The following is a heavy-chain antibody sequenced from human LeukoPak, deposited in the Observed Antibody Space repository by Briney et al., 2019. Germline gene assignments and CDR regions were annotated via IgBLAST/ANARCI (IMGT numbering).Heavy chain of an antibody. CDR1: GFTFSSYS. V-gene: IGHV3-21*01. Sequence: GGSLRLSCAASGFTFSSYSMNWVRQAPGKGLEWVSSISSSSSYIYYADSVKGRFTISRDNAKNSLYLQTNSLRAEDTAVYYCARDRYCSSTSCPYYYHYGMDVWGKGTTVTVSS. CDR3: ARDRYCSSTSCPYYYHYGMDV. J-gene: IGHJ6*04. CDR2: ISSSSSYI. D-gene: IGHD2-2*01.